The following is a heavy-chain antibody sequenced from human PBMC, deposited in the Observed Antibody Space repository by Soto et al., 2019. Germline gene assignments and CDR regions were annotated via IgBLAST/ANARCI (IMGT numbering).Heavy chain of an antibody. CDR2: INHSGST. J-gene: IGHJ5*02. Sequence: QVQLQQWGAGLLKPSETLSLTCAVYGGSFSGYYWSWIRQPPGKGLEWSGEINHSGSTNYNPSLKSRVTISVDTSKNQFSLKLSSVTAADTAVYYCARKLAPLGWFDPWGQGTLVTVSS. CDR1: GGSFSGYY. V-gene: IGHV4-34*01. D-gene: IGHD1-26*01. CDR3: ARKLAPLGWFDP.